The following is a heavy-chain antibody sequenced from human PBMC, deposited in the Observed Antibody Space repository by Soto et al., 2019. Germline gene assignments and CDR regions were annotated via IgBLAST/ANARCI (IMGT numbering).Heavy chain of an antibody. CDR1: GGSFSGYY. CDR3: ARGRNIVVVPAAKLYYMDV. J-gene: IGHJ6*03. CDR2: INHSGST. D-gene: IGHD2-2*01. V-gene: IGHV4-34*01. Sequence: PSETLSLTCAVYGGSFSGYYWSWIRQPPGKGLEWIGEINHSGSTNYNPSLKSRVTISVDTSKNQFSLKLSSVTAADTAVYYRARGRNIVVVPAAKLYYMDVWGKGTTVTVSS.